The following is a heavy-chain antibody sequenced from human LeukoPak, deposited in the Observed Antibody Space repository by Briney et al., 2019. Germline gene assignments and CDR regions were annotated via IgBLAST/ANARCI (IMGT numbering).Heavy chain of an antibody. V-gene: IGHV4-59*08. Sequence: PSETLSLTCTVSGGSISSYYWSWIRQPPGKGLEWIGYIYYSGSTNYNPSLKSRVTISVDTSKNQFSLKLSSVTAADTAVYYCARGRLDDFWSGYQDSYNWFDPWGQGTLVTVSS. D-gene: IGHD3-3*01. CDR2: IYYSGST. CDR3: ARGRLDDFWSGYQDSYNWFDP. J-gene: IGHJ5*02. CDR1: GGSISSYY.